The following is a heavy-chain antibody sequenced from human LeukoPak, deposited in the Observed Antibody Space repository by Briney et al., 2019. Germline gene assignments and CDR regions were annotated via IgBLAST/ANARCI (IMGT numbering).Heavy chain of an antibody. CDR2: IYPGDSDT. D-gene: IGHD6-19*01. J-gene: IGHJ6*03. CDR1: GYSFASYW. V-gene: IGHV5-51*01. CDR3: ARRAGQSYYYYYMDV. Sequence: GESLQISCNGSGYSFASYWIAWVRQMPGKGLEWMGIIYPGDSDTRYSPSSQGQVTISADKSISTAYLQWSSLKASDTAMYYCARRAGQSYYYYYMDVWGKGTTVTVSS.